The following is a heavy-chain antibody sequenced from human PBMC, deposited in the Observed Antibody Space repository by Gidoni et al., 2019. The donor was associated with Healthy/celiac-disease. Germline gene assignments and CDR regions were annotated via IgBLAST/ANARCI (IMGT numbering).Heavy chain of an antibody. CDR3: ARERWFGEVTYRFYYYGMDV. D-gene: IGHD3-10*01. V-gene: IGHV3-48*03. CDR2: ISSSGSTI. J-gene: IGHJ6*02. CDR1: GVTFSSYE. Sequence: EVQLVESGGGLVQPGGSLRLSCAASGVTFSSYEMNWVRQAPGKGLEWVSYISSSGSTIYYAASVKGRFTISRDNAKNSLYLQMNSLRAEDTAVYYCARERWFGEVTYRFYYYGMDVWGQGTTVTVSS.